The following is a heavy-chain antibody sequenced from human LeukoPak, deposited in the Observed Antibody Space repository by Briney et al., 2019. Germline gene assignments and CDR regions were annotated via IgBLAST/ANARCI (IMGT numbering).Heavy chain of an antibody. CDR3: AKQQSIAAAGSDY. Sequence: GGSLRLSCAASGFTFTSYQMNWVRQAPGKGLEWVSYISSVATTIYYADSVRGRFTISRDNAKNSLYLQMNSLRAEDTAVYYCAKQQSIAAAGSDYWGQGTLVTVSS. D-gene: IGHD6-13*01. CDR1: GFTFTSYQ. V-gene: IGHV3-48*03. CDR2: ISSVATTI. J-gene: IGHJ4*02.